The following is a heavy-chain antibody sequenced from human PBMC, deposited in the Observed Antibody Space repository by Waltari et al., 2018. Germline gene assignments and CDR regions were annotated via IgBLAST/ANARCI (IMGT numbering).Heavy chain of an antibody. D-gene: IGHD3-10*01. CDR3: AKDLYLFDY. V-gene: IGHV3-23*03. CDR2: IYSGGST. Sequence: EVQLLESGGGLVQPGGSLRLSCAASGFTFSSYAMSWVRQAPGKGLEWVSVIYSGGSTYYADSVKGRFTISRDNSKNTLYLQMNSLRAEDTAVYYCAKDLYLFDYWGQGTLVTVSS. CDR1: GFTFSSYA. J-gene: IGHJ4*02.